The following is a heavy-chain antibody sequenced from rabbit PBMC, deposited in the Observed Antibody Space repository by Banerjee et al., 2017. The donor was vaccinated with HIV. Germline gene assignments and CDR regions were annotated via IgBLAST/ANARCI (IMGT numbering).Heavy chain of an antibody. D-gene: IGHD6-1*01. CDR2: INTGSGSP. CDR3: ARGAYTDYHYAFNL. J-gene: IGHJ4*01. CDR1: GFSFSSSYW. V-gene: IGHV1S45*01. Sequence: QEQLEESGGDLVKPEGSPTLTCTASGFSFSSSYWMCWVRQAPGKGLEWIGCINTGSGSPYYESWAKGRFTISKTSTTTVTLQMTSLTAADTATYFCARGAYTDYHYAFNLWGPGTLVTVS.